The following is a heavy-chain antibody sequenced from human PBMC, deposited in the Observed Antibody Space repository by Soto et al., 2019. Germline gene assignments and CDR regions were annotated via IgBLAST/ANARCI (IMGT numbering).Heavy chain of an antibody. J-gene: IGHJ6*02. CDR3: ASIPGYYDSSGDLAAYYYGMDV. V-gene: IGHV3-30-3*01. D-gene: IGHD3-22*01. CDR1: GFTFSSYA. CDR2: ISYDGSNK. Sequence: SLRLSCAASGFTFSSYAMHWVRQAPGKGLEWVAVISYDGSNKYYADSVKGRFTISRDNSKNTLYLQMNSLRAEDTAVYYCASIPGYYDSSGDLAAYYYGMDVWGQGTTVTVS.